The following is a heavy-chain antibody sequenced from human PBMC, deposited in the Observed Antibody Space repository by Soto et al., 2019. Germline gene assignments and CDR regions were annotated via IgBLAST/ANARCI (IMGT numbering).Heavy chain of an antibody. D-gene: IGHD4-17*01. CDR2: IYYSGST. CDR3: AREGDYGGNSFLGGWFDP. J-gene: IGHJ5*02. CDR1: GGSISSGDYY. V-gene: IGHV4-30-4*01. Sequence: QVQLQESGPGLVKPSQTLSLTCTVSGGSISSGDYYWSWIRQPPGKGLEWIGYIYYSGSTYYNPSLKRRVTISVDTSKNQFSLKLSSVTAADTAVYYCAREGDYGGNSFLGGWFDPWGQGTLVTVSS.